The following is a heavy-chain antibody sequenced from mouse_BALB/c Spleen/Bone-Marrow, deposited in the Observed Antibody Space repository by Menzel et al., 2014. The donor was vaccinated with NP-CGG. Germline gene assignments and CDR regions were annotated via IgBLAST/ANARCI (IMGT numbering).Heavy chain of an antibody. CDR1: GFTFTDYY. V-gene: IGHV7-3*02. J-gene: IGHJ3*01. Sequence: EVMLVESGGGLVQPGGSLRLSCATSGFTFTDYYMSWVRQPPGKALEWLGFIRNKANGYTTEYSASVKGRFTISRDNSQSILYLQMNTLRAEDSATYYCAGDGSWFAYWGQGTLVTVSA. CDR3: AGDGSWFAY. CDR2: IRNKANGYTT.